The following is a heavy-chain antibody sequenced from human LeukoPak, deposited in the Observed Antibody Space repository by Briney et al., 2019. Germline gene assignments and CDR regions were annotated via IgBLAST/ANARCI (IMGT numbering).Heavy chain of an antibody. J-gene: IGHJ6*03. CDR1: GGSISSSSYY. CDR3: ARSPKYDSSGYFYYYYMDV. Sequence: PSETLSLTCTVSGGSISSSSYYWGWIRQPPGKGLEWIGSIYYSGSTYYNPSLKSRVTISVDTSKNQFSLKLSSVTAADTAVYYCARSPKYDSSGYFYYYYMDVWGKGTTVTVSS. D-gene: IGHD3-22*01. CDR2: IYYSGST. V-gene: IGHV4-39*07.